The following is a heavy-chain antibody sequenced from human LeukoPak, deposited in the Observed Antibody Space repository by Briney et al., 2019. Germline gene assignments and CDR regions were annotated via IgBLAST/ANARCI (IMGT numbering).Heavy chain of an antibody. J-gene: IGHJ4*02. CDR1: VGTFSSYA. Sequence: ASVKVSCKASVGTFSSYAISWVRQAPGQGLGWMGGIIPIFGTANYAQKFQGRVTITADKSTSTAYMELSSLRSEDTAVYYCARATRLRPDCSSTSCYLLGPNYWGQGTLVTVSS. CDR2: IIPIFGTA. CDR3: ARATRLRPDCSSTSCYLLGPNY. D-gene: IGHD2-2*01. V-gene: IGHV1-69*06.